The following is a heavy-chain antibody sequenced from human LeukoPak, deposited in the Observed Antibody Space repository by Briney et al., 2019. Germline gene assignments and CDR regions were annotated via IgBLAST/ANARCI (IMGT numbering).Heavy chain of an antibody. CDR1: GYTFTGYY. V-gene: IGHV1-2*02. CDR2: INPNSGGT. D-gene: IGHD3-16*01. J-gene: IGHJ4*02. CDR3: ARDQGGGFDY. Sequence: ASVKVSCKASGYTFTGYYMHWVRQAPGQGLEWMGWINPNSGGTNYAQKFQGRVTMTRDTSISTAYMELSSLRSEDMAVYYCARDQGGGFDYWGQGTLVTVSS.